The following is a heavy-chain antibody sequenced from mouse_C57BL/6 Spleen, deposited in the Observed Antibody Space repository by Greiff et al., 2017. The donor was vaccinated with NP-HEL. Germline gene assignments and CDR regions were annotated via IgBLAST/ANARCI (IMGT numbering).Heavy chain of an antibody. CDR1: GYTFTSYW. D-gene: IGHD2-2*01. J-gene: IGHJ3*01. CDR3: ARRGLGSAWFAY. Sequence: QVQLQQPGAELVMPGASVKLSCKASGYTFTSYWMHWVKQRPGQGLEWIGEIDPSDSYTTYNKKFKGKSTLTVAKSSSTAYMQLSSLTSEDSAVYYCARRGLGSAWFAYWGQGTLVTVSA. V-gene: IGHV1-69*01. CDR2: IDPSDSYT.